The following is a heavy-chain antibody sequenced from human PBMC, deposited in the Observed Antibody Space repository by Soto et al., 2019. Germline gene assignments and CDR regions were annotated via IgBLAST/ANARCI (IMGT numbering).Heavy chain of an antibody. CDR3: ARSPGSYDAFDI. D-gene: IGHD7-27*01. Sequence: ASVKVSCKASGGTFSSYAISWVRQAPGKGLEWMGGIIPIFGTANYAQKFQGRVTITADESTSTAYMELSSLRSEDTAVYYCARSPGSYDAFDIWGQGTMVTVSS. CDR2: IIPIFGTA. CDR1: GGTFSSYA. V-gene: IGHV1-69*13. J-gene: IGHJ3*02.